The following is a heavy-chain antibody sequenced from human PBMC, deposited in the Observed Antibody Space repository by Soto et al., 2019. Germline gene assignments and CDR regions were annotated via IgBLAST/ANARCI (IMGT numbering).Heavy chain of an antibody. CDR3: ARGVTMVRGVIHTPYFDY. D-gene: IGHD3-10*01. J-gene: IGHJ4*02. Sequence: SETLSLTCNVSGGSISSGGYYWSWIRQHPGKGLEWIGYIYYSGSTYYNPSLKSRVTISVDTSKNQFSLKLSSVTAADTAVYYCARGVTMVRGVIHTPYFDYWGQGTLVTVSS. CDR2: IYYSGST. CDR1: GGSISSGGYY. V-gene: IGHV4-31*03.